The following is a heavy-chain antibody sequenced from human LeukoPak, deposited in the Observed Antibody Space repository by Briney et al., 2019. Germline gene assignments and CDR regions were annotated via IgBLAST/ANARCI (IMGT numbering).Heavy chain of an antibody. Sequence: GASGNGCSKASRVAFKSYTIRSVPRAPGQGLEWMGRIIPILNITDYAQNFQCRVTLTADKSTSTTYMELSTLRPEDTAVYYCAKDGVVVVATSVYYYYYGMDVWGQGTTVTVSS. CDR2: IIPILNIT. V-gene: IGHV1-69*02. J-gene: IGHJ6*02. CDR3: AKDGVVVVATSVYYYYYGMDV. D-gene: IGHD2-2*01. CDR1: RVAFKSYT.